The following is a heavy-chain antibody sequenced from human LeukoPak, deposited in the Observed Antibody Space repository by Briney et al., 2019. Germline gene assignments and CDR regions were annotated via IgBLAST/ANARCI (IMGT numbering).Heavy chain of an antibody. CDR1: GFTFSSYW. J-gene: IGHJ4*02. CDR3: ASYNYYDTSGHPGY. CDR2: IKQDGSEK. V-gene: IGHV3-7*01. D-gene: IGHD3-22*01. Sequence: GGSLRLSCAASGFTFSSYWMNWVRQAPGKGLEWVANIKQDGSEKYYVDSVKGRFTISRDNAKNLVFLQMNSLRAEDTAVYYCASYNYYDTSGHPGYWGQGTLVTVSS.